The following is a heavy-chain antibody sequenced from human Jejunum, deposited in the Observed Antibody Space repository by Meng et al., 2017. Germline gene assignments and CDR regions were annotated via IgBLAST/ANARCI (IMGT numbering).Heavy chain of an antibody. V-gene: IGHV1-58*02. CDR1: GFTFSSSA. J-gene: IGHJ3*01. Sequence: SVKVPCKASGFTFSSSAMQWVRQARGQRLEWLGWLVVGNGNTKYAQKFQERVTITRDMSTSTAYMELSSLISDDTAVYYCAVGSGFNYGRDSFDVWGQGTVVTVSS. CDR3: AVGSGFNYGRDSFDV. D-gene: IGHD5-18*01. CDR2: LVVGNGNT.